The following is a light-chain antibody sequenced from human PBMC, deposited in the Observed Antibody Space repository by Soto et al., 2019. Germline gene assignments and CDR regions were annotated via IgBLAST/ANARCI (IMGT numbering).Light chain of an antibody. CDR1: QSVRSNY. Sequence: EIVLTQSPGTLSLSPGERATLSCRASQSVRSNYLAWYQQRPGQAPRLLIYDASNRATGVPDRFSGSGSGTNFTLTISRLEPEDFAVYYCHQYGGSPGTLGQGTKVESK. CDR2: DAS. V-gene: IGKV3-20*01. J-gene: IGKJ1*01. CDR3: HQYGGSPGT.